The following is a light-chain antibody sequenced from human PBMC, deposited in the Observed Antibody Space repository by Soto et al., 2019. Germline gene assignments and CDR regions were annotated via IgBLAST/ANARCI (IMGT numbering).Light chain of an antibody. Sequence: QPVLTQPPSVSGAPGQSVTISCTGTSSNIGAGYDIHWYQQPPGTAPKLVIYNNHNRPSGVPDRFSGSKSGTSGSLAITGLQAEDEADYFCQSYDGNLTGVIFGGGTKLTVL. CDR3: QSYDGNLTGVI. CDR1: SSNIGAGYD. J-gene: IGLJ2*01. V-gene: IGLV1-40*01. CDR2: NNH.